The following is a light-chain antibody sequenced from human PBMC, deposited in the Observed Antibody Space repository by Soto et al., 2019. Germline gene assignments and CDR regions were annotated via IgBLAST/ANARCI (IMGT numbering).Light chain of an antibody. J-gene: IGLJ2*01. CDR3: SSYAGSNNLV. CDR1: SSDVGGYNY. Sequence: QSALTQPPSASGSPGQSVTISCTGTSSDVGGYNYVSWYQQPPGKAPKLMIYELNKRPSGVPDRFSGSKSGNTASLTVSGLQAEDEADYYCSSYAGSNNLVFGGGTQLTVL. V-gene: IGLV2-8*01. CDR2: ELN.